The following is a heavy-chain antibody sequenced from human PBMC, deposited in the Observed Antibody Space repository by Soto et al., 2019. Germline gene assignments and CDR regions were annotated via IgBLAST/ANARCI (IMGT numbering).Heavy chain of an antibody. V-gene: IGHV4-31*03. CDR3: ARASFSIAVAGNFDY. Sequence: LSLTCTVSGGSISSGGYYWSWIRQHPGKCLEWIGYIYYSGSTYSNPSLKSRVAISGDTSKNQFSLKLSSVTAADTAVYYCARASFSIAVAGNFDYWGQGTLVTVSS. CDR2: IYYSGST. D-gene: IGHD6-19*01. J-gene: IGHJ4*02. CDR1: GGSISSGGYY.